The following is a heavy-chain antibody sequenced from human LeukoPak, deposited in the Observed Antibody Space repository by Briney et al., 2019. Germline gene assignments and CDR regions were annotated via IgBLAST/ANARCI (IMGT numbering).Heavy chain of an antibody. CDR2: IYYSGST. V-gene: IGHV4-59*01. CDR1: GGSISSYN. CDR3: ARVTGYMIEDYFDY. J-gene: IGHJ4*02. D-gene: IGHD3-22*01. Sequence: PSETLSLTCAVSGGSISSYNLSWIRQPPGKGLEWIGYIYYSGSTNYNPSLKSRVTISVDTAKNQFSLKLRSVTAADTAVYYCARVTGYMIEDYFDYWGQGTLVTVSS.